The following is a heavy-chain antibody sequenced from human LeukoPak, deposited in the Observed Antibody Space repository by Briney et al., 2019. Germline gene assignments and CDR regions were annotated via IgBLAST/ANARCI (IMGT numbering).Heavy chain of an antibody. CDR1: GGSISSSSYY. Sequence: SETLSLTCTVSGGSISSSSYYWGWIRQPPGKGLEWIGSIYYSGGTYYNPSLKSRVTISVDTSKNQFSLKLSSVTAADTAVYYCARSGYSYGLDYWGQGTLVTVSS. CDR3: ARSGYSYGLDY. J-gene: IGHJ4*02. CDR2: IYYSGGT. V-gene: IGHV4-39*07. D-gene: IGHD5-18*01.